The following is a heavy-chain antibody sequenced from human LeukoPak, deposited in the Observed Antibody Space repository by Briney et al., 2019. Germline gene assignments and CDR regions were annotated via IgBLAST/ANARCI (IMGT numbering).Heavy chain of an antibody. V-gene: IGHV4-61*09. CDR2: IYTSGST. CDR1: GGSNSSGSYY. CDR3: ARVKGNALDY. J-gene: IGHJ4*02. Sequence: SETLSLXCTVSGGSNSSGSYYWSWSRQPAGKGPEWIGHIYTSGSTNYNPSLKSRVTISVDTSKNQFSLKLSPVTAADTAVYYCARVKGNALDYWGQGTLVTVSS.